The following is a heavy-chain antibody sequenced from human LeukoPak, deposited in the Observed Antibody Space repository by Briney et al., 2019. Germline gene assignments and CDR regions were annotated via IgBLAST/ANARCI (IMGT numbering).Heavy chain of an antibody. CDR2: IYSGGST. CDR1: GFTVSSSY. Sequence: PGGSLRLSCAASGFTVSSSYMSWVRQAPGKGLEWVSVIYSGGSTYYADSVKGRFTISRDNSKNTLYLQMNSLRAEDTAVYYCARVHRLLWFGELSNWFDPWGQGTLVTVSS. J-gene: IGHJ5*02. CDR3: ARVHRLLWFGELSNWFDP. V-gene: IGHV3-66*01. D-gene: IGHD3-10*01.